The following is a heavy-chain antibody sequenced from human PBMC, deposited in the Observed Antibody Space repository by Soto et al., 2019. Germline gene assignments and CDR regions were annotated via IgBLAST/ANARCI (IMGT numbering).Heavy chain of an antibody. V-gene: IGHV3-30-3*01. CDR3: ARARRGIAARGSVYYYYGMDV. D-gene: IGHD6-6*01. CDR1: GFTFSSYA. J-gene: IGHJ6*02. Sequence: GGSLRLSCAASGFTFSSYAMHWVRQAPGKGLEWVAVISYDGSNKYYADSVKGRFTISRDNSKNTLYLQMNSLRAEDTAVYYCARARRGIAARGSVYYYYGMDVWGQGTTVTVSS. CDR2: ISYDGSNK.